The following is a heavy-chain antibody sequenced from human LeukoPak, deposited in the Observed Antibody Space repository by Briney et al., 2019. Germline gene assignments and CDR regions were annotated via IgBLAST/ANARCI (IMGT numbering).Heavy chain of an antibody. CDR1: GFTLSSYW. V-gene: IGHV3-74*01. Sequence: GGSLRLSCAASGFTLSSYWMHWVRQAPGKGLVWVSRINSDGSTTNYADSVQGRFSISRDNAKNTLYLQMNSLRAEDTAVYYCARGSSGYSTTWGQGTLATVSS. J-gene: IGHJ5*02. CDR3: ARGSSGYSTT. D-gene: IGHD6-13*01. CDR2: INSDGSTT.